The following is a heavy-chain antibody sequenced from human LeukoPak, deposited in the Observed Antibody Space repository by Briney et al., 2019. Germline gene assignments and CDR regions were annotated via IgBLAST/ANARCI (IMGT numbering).Heavy chain of an antibody. D-gene: IGHD6-13*01. J-gene: IGHJ4*02. V-gene: IGHV3-23*01. CDR3: AKGNSSSWYDLGYLDC. CDR2: FSGSGGST. Sequence: PGGSLRLSCAASGFTFSTSAMSWVRQAPGKGLEWVSGFSGSGGSTYYPDSVKGRFTISRDNSKNTMYLQMNSLRAEDTAVYYCAKGNSSSWYDLGYLDCWGQGTLVTVSS. CDR1: GFTFSTSA.